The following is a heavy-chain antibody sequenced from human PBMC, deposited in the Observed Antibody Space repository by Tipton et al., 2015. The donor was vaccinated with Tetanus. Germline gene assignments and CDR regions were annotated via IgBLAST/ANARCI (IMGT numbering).Heavy chain of an antibody. J-gene: IGHJ3*02. V-gene: IGHV3-13*01. CDR3: ARSLGDAFDI. Sequence: LRLSCAASGLTFSSYDMHWVRQATGKGLEWVSAIGTAGDTYYPGSVKGRFTISRENAKNSLYLQMNSLRAGDTAVYYCARSLGDAFDIWGQGTMVTVSS. D-gene: IGHD7-27*01. CDR2: IGTAGDT. CDR1: GLTFSSYD.